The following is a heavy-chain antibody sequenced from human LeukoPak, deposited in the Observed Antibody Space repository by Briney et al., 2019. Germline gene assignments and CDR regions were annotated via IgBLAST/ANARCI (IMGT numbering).Heavy chain of an antibody. CDR3: AGGYSSSWYYYYYYGMDV. CDR1: GFTFSSYG. D-gene: IGHD6-13*01. CDR2: ISSSSSTI. Sequence: RTGGSLRLSCAASGFTFSSYGMNWVRQAPGKGLEWVSYISSSSSTIYYADSVRGRFTISRDNAKNSLYLQMNSLRAEDTAVYYCAGGYSSSWYYYYYYGMDVWGQGTTVTVSS. J-gene: IGHJ6*02. V-gene: IGHV3-48*01.